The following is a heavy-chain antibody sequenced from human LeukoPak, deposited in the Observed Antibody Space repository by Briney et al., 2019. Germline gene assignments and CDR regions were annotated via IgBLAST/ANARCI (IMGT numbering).Heavy chain of an antibody. CDR3: AKSGRIGITAADLDY. Sequence: GGSLRLSCAASGFTFSSYAMNWVRQAPGKGLEWVSAISGSDGSTYYTDSVKGRFTISRDNSKNTLYLQMSSLRAEDTAVYYCAKSGRIGITAADLDYWGQGTLVTVSS. V-gene: IGHV3-23*01. CDR1: GFTFSSYA. CDR2: ISGSDGST. J-gene: IGHJ4*02. D-gene: IGHD6-13*01.